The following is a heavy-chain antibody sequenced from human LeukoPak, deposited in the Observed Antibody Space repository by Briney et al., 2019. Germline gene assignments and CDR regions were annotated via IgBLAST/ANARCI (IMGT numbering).Heavy chain of an antibody. Sequence: RRASVKVSCKASGYTFTNYGISWVRQAPGQGLEWMGWISAYNGNTNYVQNLQGRVTTTTDTSTSTAYTELRSLRSDDTAVYFCATSYCSGGSCYTALFDCWGQGTLVTVSS. CDR3: ATSYCSGGSCYTALFDC. D-gene: IGHD2-15*01. V-gene: IGHV1-18*01. CDR2: ISAYNGNT. CDR1: GYTFTNYG. J-gene: IGHJ4*02.